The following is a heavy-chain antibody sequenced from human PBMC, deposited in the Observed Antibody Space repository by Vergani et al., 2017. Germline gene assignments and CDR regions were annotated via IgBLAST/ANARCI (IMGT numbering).Heavy chain of an antibody. CDR1: GFTVSNNY. J-gene: IGHJ3*02. CDR3: ATNTGDNGNDAFDI. CDR2: IYSGGTT. Sequence: EVQLVESGGGLVQPGGSLRLSCAASGFTVSNNYMSWVRQAPGKGLEWVSIIYSGGTTYYADSVKGRFTISRDNSKNTLYLQMNSLRAEDTAVYYCATNTGDNGNDAFDIWGQGTMVTVSS. V-gene: IGHV3-66*01. D-gene: IGHD7-27*01.